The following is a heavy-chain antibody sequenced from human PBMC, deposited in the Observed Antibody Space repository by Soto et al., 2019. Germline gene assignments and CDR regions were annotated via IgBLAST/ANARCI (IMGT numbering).Heavy chain of an antibody. D-gene: IGHD6-6*01. CDR3: ARGSRMAAWWFDP. Sequence: EVQMVESGGGLVKPGGSLRLSCAASGFIFSTYSMNWVRQAPGKGLEWVSSISTSSSYIYYADSVKGRFTISRDDAQNSLFLQMDSWAAEDTAVYYCARGSRMAAWWFDPWGLGTLVTVSS. CDR1: GFIFSTYS. V-gene: IGHV3-21*01. CDR2: ISTSSSYI. J-gene: IGHJ5*02.